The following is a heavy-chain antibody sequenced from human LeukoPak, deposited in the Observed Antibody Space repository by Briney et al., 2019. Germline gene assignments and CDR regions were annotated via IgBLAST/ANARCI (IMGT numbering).Heavy chain of an antibody. Sequence: SETLSLTCTVSGGSISSSSYYWGWIRQPPGKGLEWIGSIYYSGSTYYNPSLKSRVTISVDTSKNQFSLKLSSVTAADTAVYYCARSLGNLKWSYYKDLFDLWGRGTLVTVSS. J-gene: IGHJ2*01. CDR1: GGSISSSSYY. V-gene: IGHV4-39*01. D-gene: IGHD3-10*01. CDR3: ARSLGNLKWSYYKDLFDL. CDR2: IYYSGST.